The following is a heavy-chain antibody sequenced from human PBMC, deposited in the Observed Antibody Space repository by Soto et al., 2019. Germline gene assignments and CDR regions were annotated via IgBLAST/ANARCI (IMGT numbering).Heavy chain of an antibody. D-gene: IGHD2-8*01. J-gene: IGHJ5*02. CDR1: GGTFSSYA. CDR2: IIPIFGTA. CDR3: ARGGEDIVIMVYATGNWFDP. V-gene: IGHV1-69*12. Sequence: QVQLVQSGAEVKKPGSSVKVSCKASGGTFSSYAISWVRQAPGQGLEWMGGIIPIFGTANYAQKFQGRVTITADESTSTAYMELSSLRSEDTAVYYCARGGEDIVIMVYATGNWFDPWGQGTLVTVSS.